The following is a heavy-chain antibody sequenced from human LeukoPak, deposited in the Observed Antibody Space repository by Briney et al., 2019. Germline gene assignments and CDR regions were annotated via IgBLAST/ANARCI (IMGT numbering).Heavy chain of an antibody. V-gene: IGHV3-73*01. J-gene: IGHJ4*02. CDR3: SRYLTAAGIMY. Sequence: PGRSMRLSSAASGFTFSGSAMHWVRQASGKGLEWVGRIRSKANSYATAYAASVKGRFTIPRDDSKNTAYLQMNSLKSEDTAVYYCSRYLTAAGIMYWGQGTLVTVSS. CDR2: IRSKANSYAT. D-gene: IGHD6-13*01. CDR1: GFTFSGSA.